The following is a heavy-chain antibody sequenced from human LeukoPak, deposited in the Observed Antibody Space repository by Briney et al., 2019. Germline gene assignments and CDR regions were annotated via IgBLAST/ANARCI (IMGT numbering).Heavy chain of an antibody. Sequence: PSETLSLTCTVSGGSISSYYWSWIRQPPGKGLEWIGYIYYSGSTNYNPSLKSRVTISVDTSKNQFSLKLSSVTAADTAVYYCAATYDSSGTDAFDIWGQGTMVTVSS. CDR2: IYYSGST. J-gene: IGHJ3*02. CDR1: GGSISSYY. CDR3: AATYDSSGTDAFDI. D-gene: IGHD3-22*01. V-gene: IGHV4-59*08.